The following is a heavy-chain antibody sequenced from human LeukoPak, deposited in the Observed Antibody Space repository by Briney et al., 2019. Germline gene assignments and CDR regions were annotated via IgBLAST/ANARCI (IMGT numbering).Heavy chain of an antibody. CDR1: GFTFSSYW. Sequence: GGSLRLSCAAPGFTFSSYWMSWVRQAPGKGLERVANIKQDGSEKYYVDSVKGRFTISRDNAKNSLYLQMNSLRAEDTAVYYCAREGNSSGWYYYYYYMDVWGKGTTVTVSS. V-gene: IGHV3-7*01. CDR3: AREGNSSGWYYYYYYMDV. CDR2: IKQDGSEK. J-gene: IGHJ6*03. D-gene: IGHD6-19*01.